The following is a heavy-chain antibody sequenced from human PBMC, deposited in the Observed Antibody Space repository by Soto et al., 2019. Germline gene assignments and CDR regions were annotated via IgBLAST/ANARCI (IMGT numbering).Heavy chain of an antibody. CDR3: GKGLSRFVHRGWLDF. J-gene: IGHJ3*01. V-gene: IGHV3-33*06. CDR2: IFYDGTES. D-gene: IGHD1-1*01. CDR1: GFTFRQYG. Sequence: QVQLVESGGGVFQPGTSLRLSCAASGFTFRQYGMHWVRQAPGKGLERVAVIFYDGTESYYADSVRGRIAIARDNPANMVYLQRMSLRAEDAGVYYCGKGLSRFVHRGWLDFWGQGTTVVVSS.